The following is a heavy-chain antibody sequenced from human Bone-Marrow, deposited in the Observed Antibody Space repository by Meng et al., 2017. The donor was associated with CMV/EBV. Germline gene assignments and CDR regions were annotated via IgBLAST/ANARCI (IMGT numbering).Heavy chain of an antibody. Sequence: NWWSWVRQHPGKGLEWIGEIYHSGSTNYNPSLKSRVTISVDKSKNQFSLKLSSVTAADTAVYYCARDTRSSTTGDPPYYYYYGMDVWGQGTTVTVSS. D-gene: IGHD7-27*01. CDR1: NW. V-gene: IGHV4-4*02. CDR2: IYHSGST. CDR3: ARDTRSSTTGDPPYYYYYGMDV. J-gene: IGHJ6*02.